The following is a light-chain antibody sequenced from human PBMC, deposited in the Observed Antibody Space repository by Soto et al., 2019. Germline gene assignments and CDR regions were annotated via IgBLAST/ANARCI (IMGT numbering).Light chain of an antibody. CDR2: TNS. Sequence: QSVLSQPPSASGTPGQRVTISCSGSSSNIGSNTMSWYQQLPGTAPKLLIFTNSQRPSGVPDRFSGSKSGTSASLAISGLQSEDEADYYCAAWDAILDAYVFGTGTKLTVL. CDR3: AAWDAILDAYV. J-gene: IGLJ1*01. CDR1: SSNIGSNT. V-gene: IGLV1-44*01.